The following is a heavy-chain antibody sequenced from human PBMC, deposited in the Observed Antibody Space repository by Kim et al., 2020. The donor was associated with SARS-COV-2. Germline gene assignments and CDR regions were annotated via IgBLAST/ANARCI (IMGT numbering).Heavy chain of an antibody. J-gene: IGHJ4*02. CDR3: AVFGDSPSYYFDY. Sequence: YAQRVKGRVTSTADESTSTAYMELSSLRSEDTAVYYCAVFGDSPSYYFDYWGQGALVTVSS. V-gene: IGHV1-69*01. D-gene: IGHD3-10*02.